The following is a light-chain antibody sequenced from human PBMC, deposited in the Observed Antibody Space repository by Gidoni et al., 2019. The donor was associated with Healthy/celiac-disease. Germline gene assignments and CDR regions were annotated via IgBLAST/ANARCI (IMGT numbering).Light chain of an antibody. CDR1: QSVSSSY. CDR2: GAS. Sequence: EIVLTQSPGTLSLSPGERATISCRASQSVSSSYLAWYQQKPGQAPRLLIYGASSRATGIPDRFSGSGSGTDFTHTISRLEPEDFAVYYCQQYGSSPFTFGPGTKVDIK. J-gene: IGKJ3*01. V-gene: IGKV3-20*01. CDR3: QQYGSSPFT.